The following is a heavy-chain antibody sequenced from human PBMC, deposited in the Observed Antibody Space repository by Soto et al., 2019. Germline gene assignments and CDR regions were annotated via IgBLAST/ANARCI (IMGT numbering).Heavy chain of an antibody. J-gene: IGHJ4*02. CDR2: ITSSGHTI. D-gene: IGHD4-17*01. CDR1: GFTFSDYY. Sequence: QVQLVESGGGLVKPGGSLRLSCAASGFTFSDYYMSWIRQAPGKGLEWVSHITSSGHTIYYADSVKGRFTISRDNAKNSRYLQMNSLRAEDTAVYYCAREKWWGTVTTHAATPSLCCGVDFWGQGTLVTVSS. V-gene: IGHV3-11*01. CDR3: AREKWWGTVTTHAATPSLCCGVDF.